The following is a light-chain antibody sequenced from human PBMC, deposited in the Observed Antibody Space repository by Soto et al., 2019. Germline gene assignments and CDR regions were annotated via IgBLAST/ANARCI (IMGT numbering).Light chain of an antibody. CDR3: QQNNKWPPVT. V-gene: IGKV3-15*01. CDR2: GAS. J-gene: IGKJ4*01. CDR1: QTISND. Sequence: ELVMTRSPATVSVSPGEGVTLSCRASQTISNDLAWYQQKPGQAPRLLIYGASTRATGVPARFSGGGSGTEFTLTISSLQSEDFAFYYCQQNNKWPPVTFGGGTKVDIK.